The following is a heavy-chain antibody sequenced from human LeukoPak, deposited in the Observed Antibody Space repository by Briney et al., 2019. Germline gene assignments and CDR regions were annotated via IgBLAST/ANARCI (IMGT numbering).Heavy chain of an antibody. J-gene: IGHJ4*02. D-gene: IGHD3-22*01. CDR3: ARESEYYYDRSGPPGMGY. CDR1: GGSISSSSYY. Sequence: PSETLSLTCTVSGGSISSSSYYWGWIRQPPGKGLEWIGSIYYSGSTYYNPSLKSRVTISVDTSKNQFSLKLSSATAADTAVYYCARESEYYYDRSGPPGMGYWGQGTLVTVSS. CDR2: IYYSGST. V-gene: IGHV4-39*02.